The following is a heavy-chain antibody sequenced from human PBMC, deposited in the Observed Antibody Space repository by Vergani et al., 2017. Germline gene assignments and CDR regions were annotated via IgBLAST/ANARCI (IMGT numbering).Heavy chain of an antibody. CDR3: TRGGASRGDY. CDR2: ISSSSNTI. D-gene: IGHD2-2*01. V-gene: IGHV3-48*01. Sequence: VQLVESGGGVVQPGRSLRLSCAASGFTFSSYAMHWVRQAPGKGLEWVSYISSSSNTINYADSVKGRFTLSRDNAKNSLYLQMNSLRAEDTAVYYCTRGGASRGDYWGQGTLVTVSS. CDR1: GFTFSSYA. J-gene: IGHJ4*02.